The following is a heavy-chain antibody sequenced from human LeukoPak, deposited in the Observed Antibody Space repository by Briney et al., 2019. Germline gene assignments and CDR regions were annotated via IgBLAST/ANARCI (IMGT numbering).Heavy chain of an antibody. CDR1: GFTFSSYA. D-gene: IGHD5-18*01. V-gene: IGHV3-23*01. J-gene: IGHJ4*02. Sequence: SGGSLRLSCAASGFTFSSYAMSWVRQAPGKGLEWVSAISGSGGSTYYADSVKGRFTISRDNSKNTLYLQMNSLRAEDTAVYYCAKSSGYSYGSIDCWGQGTLVTVSS. CDR3: AKSSGYSYGSIDC. CDR2: ISGSGGST.